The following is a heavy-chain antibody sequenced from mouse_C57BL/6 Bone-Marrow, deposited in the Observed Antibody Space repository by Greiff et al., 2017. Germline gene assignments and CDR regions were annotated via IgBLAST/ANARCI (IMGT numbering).Heavy chain of an antibody. Sequence: VQLQESGAELVRPGTSVKMSCKASGYTFTNYWIGWAKQRPGHGLEWIGDIYPGGGYTNYNEKFKGKATLTADKSSSTAYMQFSSLTSEDSAIYYCARWNYDYPNAMDYWGQGTSVTVSS. CDR2: IYPGGGYT. CDR3: ARWNYDYPNAMDY. V-gene: IGHV1-63*01. J-gene: IGHJ4*01. CDR1: GYTFTNYW. D-gene: IGHD2-4*01.